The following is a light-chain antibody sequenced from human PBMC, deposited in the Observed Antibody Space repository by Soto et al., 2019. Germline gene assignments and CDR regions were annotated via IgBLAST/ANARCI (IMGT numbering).Light chain of an antibody. CDR1: KLGTKY. CDR3: QAWDSSIVV. Sequence: SYELTQPPSVSVSPGQTASITCSGHKLGTKYASWYQQRPGQSPALVIYQDNKRPSGIPERFSGSNSGNTATLTISGTQAMDEADYYCQAWDSSIVVFGGGTKLTVL. J-gene: IGLJ2*01. V-gene: IGLV3-1*01. CDR2: QDN.